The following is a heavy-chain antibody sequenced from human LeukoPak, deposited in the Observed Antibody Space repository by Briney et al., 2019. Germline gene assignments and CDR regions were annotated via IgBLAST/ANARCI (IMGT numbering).Heavy chain of an antibody. CDR3: AGYDFWSGYGNWFDP. CDR1: GYTFTSYG. V-gene: IGHV1-18*01. CDR2: ISAYNGNT. D-gene: IGHD3-3*01. Sequence: ASVKVSCKASGYTFTSYGISWVRQAPGQGLEWMGWISAYNGNTNYAQKLQGRVTMTTDTSTSTAYMELRSLRSDDTAVYYCAGYDFWSGYGNWFDPWGQGTLVTVSS. J-gene: IGHJ5*02.